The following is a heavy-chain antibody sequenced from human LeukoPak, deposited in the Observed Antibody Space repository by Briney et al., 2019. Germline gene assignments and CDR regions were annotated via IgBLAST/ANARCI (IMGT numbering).Heavy chain of an antibody. V-gene: IGHV3-7*01. CDR2: IKQDGSEK. J-gene: IGHJ6*03. Sequence: GRSLRLSCAASGFTFSSYGMHWVRQAPGKGLEWVANIKQDGSEKYYVDSVKGRFTISRDNAKNSLYPQMNSLRAEDTAVYYCAREKSVYYYYYYMDVWGKGTTVTVSS. CDR1: GFTFSSYG. CDR3: AREKSVYYYYYYMDV.